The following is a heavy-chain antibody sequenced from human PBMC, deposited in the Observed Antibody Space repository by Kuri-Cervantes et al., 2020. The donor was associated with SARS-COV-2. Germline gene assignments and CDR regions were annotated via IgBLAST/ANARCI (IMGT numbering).Heavy chain of an antibody. Sequence: ASVKVSCKASGYTFTSYYMHWVRQAPGQGLEWMGIINPSGGSTSYAQKFQGRVTMTTDTSTSTAYMELRSLRSDDTAMFYCARDLSENSSGWYLDYWGQGTLVTVSS. V-gene: IGHV1-46*01. D-gene: IGHD6-19*01. CDR2: INPSGGST. CDR3: ARDLSENSSGWYLDY. J-gene: IGHJ4*02. CDR1: GYTFTSYY.